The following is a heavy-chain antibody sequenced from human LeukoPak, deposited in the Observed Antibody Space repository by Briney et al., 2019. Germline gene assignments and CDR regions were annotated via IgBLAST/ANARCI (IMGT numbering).Heavy chain of an antibody. CDR2: IYTSGST. V-gene: IGHV4-61*02. CDR3: TRSRWFGESDY. J-gene: IGHJ4*02. Sequence: SETLSLTCTVSGGSISSGSYDWSWIRQPAGKGLEWIGRIYTSGSTNYNPSLKSRVTISVDTSKNQFSLKLSSVTAADTAVYYCTRSRWFGESDYWGQGTLVTVSS. CDR1: GGSISSGSYD. D-gene: IGHD3-10*01.